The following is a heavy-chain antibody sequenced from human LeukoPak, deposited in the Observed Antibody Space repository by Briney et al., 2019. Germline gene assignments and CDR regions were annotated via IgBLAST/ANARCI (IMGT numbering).Heavy chain of an antibody. CDR3: ASPQKDSSGYYPFDY. D-gene: IGHD3-22*01. CDR2: ISSLSGTI. V-gene: IGHV3-48*01. J-gene: IGHJ4*02. CDR1: GFTFSTYS. Sequence: GGSLRLSCAASGFTFSTYSMNWVRQAPGKGLEWMSYISSLSGTINYADSVKGRFTISRDNSKNTLYLQMNSLRAEDTAVYYCASPQKDSSGYYPFDYWGQGTLVTVSS.